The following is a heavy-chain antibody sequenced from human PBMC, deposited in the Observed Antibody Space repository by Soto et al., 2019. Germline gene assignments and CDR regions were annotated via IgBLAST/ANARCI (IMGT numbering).Heavy chain of an antibody. CDR2: MNPNSGNT. CDR3: ARTVNYYGSGSYLDYYYYMDV. Sequence: QVQLVQSGAEVKKPGASVKVSCKASGYTFTSYDINWVRQATGQGLEWMGWMNPNSGNTGYAQKFQGRVTMTRNTYISTAYMELSSLRSEDTAVYYCARTVNYYGSGSYLDYYYYMDVWGKGTTVTVSS. J-gene: IGHJ6*03. V-gene: IGHV1-8*01. D-gene: IGHD3-10*01. CDR1: GYTFTSYD.